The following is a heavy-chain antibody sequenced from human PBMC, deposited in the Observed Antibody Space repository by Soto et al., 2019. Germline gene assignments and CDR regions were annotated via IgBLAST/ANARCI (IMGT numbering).Heavy chain of an antibody. CDR1: GGSISSSNW. V-gene: IGHV4-4*02. CDR3: ARDKAEGDYYYYYGMDV. Sequence: PSETLSLTCAVSGGSISSSNWCSCVRQPPGKGLEWIGEIYHSGSTNYNPSLKSRVTISVDKSKNQFSLKLSSVTAADTAVYYCARDKAEGDYYYYYGMDVWGQGTTVTVSS. J-gene: IGHJ6*02. CDR2: IYHSGST. D-gene: IGHD2-21*02.